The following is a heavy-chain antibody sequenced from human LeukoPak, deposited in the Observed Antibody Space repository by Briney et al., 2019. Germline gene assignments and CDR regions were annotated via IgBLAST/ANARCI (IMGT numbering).Heavy chain of an antibody. Sequence: GGPLRLSCAASGFLYGGYVMNWVREAPGKGLEGVSSITGCGDSIHSADSVKGRFTISRDISKNTVFLHIAGLRAEDTAVYYCAKDGLDWGSYFDYWGQETPVTVSS. CDR3: AKDGLDWGSYFDY. CDR1: GFLYGGYV. V-gene: IGHV3-23*01. J-gene: IGHJ4*02. CDR2: ITGCGDSI. D-gene: IGHD3-9*01.